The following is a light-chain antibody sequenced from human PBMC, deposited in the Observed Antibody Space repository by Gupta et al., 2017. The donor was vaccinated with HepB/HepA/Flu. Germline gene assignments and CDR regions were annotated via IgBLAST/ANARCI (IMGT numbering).Light chain of an antibody. Sequence: DIVMIQSPDTLAVSLGERATIHCRSSQSLLYSSNNNNYLAWYQQKPGQTPKLLIYWASIRESGVPDRFSGSGSETDFTLTISRLQAEDVAVYYCQEYYTVLKRFGQGTKVEIK. CDR1: QSLLYSSNNNNY. V-gene: IGKV4-1*01. CDR2: WAS. CDR3: QEYYTVLKR. J-gene: IGKJ1*01.